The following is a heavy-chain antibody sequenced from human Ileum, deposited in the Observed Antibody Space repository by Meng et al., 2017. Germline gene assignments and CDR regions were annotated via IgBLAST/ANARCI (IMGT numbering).Heavy chain of an antibody. J-gene: IGHJ4*02. Sequence: LEESGPAVVHTHQTCKRTRNFSGFSLCTGGVGAGRIAQPPGKSLSWLALMYWNDLNLYSPYLKSKLTITKDRSKNQVVLTMTNMDPVDTGTYFCAHRRGYMTIPGKQGFDYWGQGTLVTVSS. CDR2: MYWNDLN. V-gene: IGHV2-5*01. CDR3: AHRRGYMTIPGKQGFDY. CDR1: GFSLCTGGVG. D-gene: IGHD2-2*02.